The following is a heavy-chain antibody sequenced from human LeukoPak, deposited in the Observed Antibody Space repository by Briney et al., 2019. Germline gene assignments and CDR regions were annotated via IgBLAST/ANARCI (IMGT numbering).Heavy chain of an antibody. CDR2: ISTTSTYI. D-gene: IGHD2-2*01. CDR1: GFAFSSYN. V-gene: IGHV3-21*06. CDR3: ARAGTCSSTSCDGGIEY. Sequence: GGSLRLSCAATGFAFSSYNMKWVRQAPGKGLEWVSFISTTSTYIYYADSVKGRFTVSRDNSKNLLYLQMDSLRVEDTAVYYCARAGTCSSTSCDGGIEYWGQGTLVTVSS. J-gene: IGHJ4*02.